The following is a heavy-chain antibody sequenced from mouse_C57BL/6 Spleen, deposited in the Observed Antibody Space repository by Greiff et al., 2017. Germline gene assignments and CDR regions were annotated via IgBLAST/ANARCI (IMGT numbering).Heavy chain of an antibody. D-gene: IGHD2-2*01. CDR2: IYPGDGDT. V-gene: IGHV1-82*01. CDR3: AREGGYLDAMDY. J-gene: IGHJ4*01. Sequence: QVQLKESGPELVKPGASVKISCKASGYAFSSSWMNWVKQRPGKGLEWIGRIYPGDGDTNYNGKFKGKATLTADKSSSTAYMQLSSLTSEDSAVYFCAREGGYLDAMDYWGQGTSVTVSS. CDR1: GYAFSSSW.